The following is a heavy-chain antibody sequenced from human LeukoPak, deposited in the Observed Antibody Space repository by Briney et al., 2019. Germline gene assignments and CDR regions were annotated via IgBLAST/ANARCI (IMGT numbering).Heavy chain of an antibody. V-gene: IGHV3-11*01. CDR2: INIGGTNT. Sequence: KAGGSLRLSCAASGFTFNDYYMSWIRQAPGKGLEWLSYINIGGTNTHYADSVKGRFTISRDNAKKSLYLEMNNLRAEDTAVYYCATDGAGFDPWGQGVLVNVYS. CDR1: GFTFNDYY. J-gene: IGHJ5*02. CDR3: ATDGAGFDP.